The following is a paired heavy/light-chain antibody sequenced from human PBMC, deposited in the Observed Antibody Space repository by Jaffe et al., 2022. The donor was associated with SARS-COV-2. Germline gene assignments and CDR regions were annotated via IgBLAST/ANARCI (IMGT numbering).Light chain of an antibody. Sequence: EIVLTQSPATLSLSPGERATLSCRASQSVSSLLAWYQQKPGQAPRLLIYDASYRATGIPARFGGSGSGTDFTLIISSLEPEDSAVYYCQHRSNSIAFGQGTRLDIK. CDR3: QHRSNSIA. J-gene: IGKJ5*01. CDR2: DAS. CDR1: QSVSSL. V-gene: IGKV3-11*01.
Heavy chain of an antibody. V-gene: IGHV1-46*04. CDR2: INPNGGST. D-gene: IGHD6-13*01. J-gene: IGHJ3*01. Sequence: QVHLVQSGAEVKKPGASVKVSCKTSGYTFTTYHMHWVRQAPGQGPEWMGMINPNGGSTKYAQSLQGRVTMTSDTSTSTVYMDLSSLRSEDTAVYYCARVALYSSSWGLGALDFWGQGTMVTVSS. CDR1: GYTFTTYH. CDR3: ARVALYSSSWGLGALDF.